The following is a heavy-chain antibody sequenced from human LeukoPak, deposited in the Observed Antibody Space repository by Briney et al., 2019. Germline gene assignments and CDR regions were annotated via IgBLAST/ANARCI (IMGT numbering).Heavy chain of an antibody. D-gene: IGHD3-10*01. Sequence: GGSLRLSCAASGFTFSSYSMNWVRQAPGKGLEWVSYISSSSSTIYYADSVKGRFTISRDNAKNSLYLQMNSLRAEDTAVYYCARSVTYYGSGSYNSWGQGALVTVSS. CDR2: ISSSSSTI. CDR3: ARSVTYYGSGSYNS. J-gene: IGHJ4*02. V-gene: IGHV3-48*01. CDR1: GFTFSSYS.